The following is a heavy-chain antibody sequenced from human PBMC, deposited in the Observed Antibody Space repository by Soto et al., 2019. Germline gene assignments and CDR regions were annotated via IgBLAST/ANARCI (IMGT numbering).Heavy chain of an antibody. CDR2: INHSGST. D-gene: IGHD2-8*02. CDR3: ARDKITGLFDY. Sequence: TSETLSLTCAVYGGSFSGYYWTWIRQPPGTGLEWIGEINHSGSTNYNPSLKSRVTIPVDTSKNQFSLKLTSVTAADTAVYYCARDKITGLFDYWGQGTLVTVS. CDR1: GGSFSGYY. J-gene: IGHJ4*02. V-gene: IGHV4-34*01.